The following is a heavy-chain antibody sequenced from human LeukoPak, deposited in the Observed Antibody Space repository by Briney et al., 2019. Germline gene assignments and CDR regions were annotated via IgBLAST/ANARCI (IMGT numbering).Heavy chain of an antibody. Sequence: GASVKVSCKASGYSFSAYYIQWIRQAPGQGLEWMGWINPNSGGLNYAQKFQGRVTMTRDTSISTAYMELSRLRSDDTAVYYCARDKMDSKLWLDLGYYYYYYMDVWGKGTTVTVSS. CDR1: GYSFSAYY. CDR2: INPNSGGL. V-gene: IGHV1-2*02. CDR3: ARDKMDSKLWLDLGYYYYYYMDV. D-gene: IGHD6-19*01. J-gene: IGHJ6*03.